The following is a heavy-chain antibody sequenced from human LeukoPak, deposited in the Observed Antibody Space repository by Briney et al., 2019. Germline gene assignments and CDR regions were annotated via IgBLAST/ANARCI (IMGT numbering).Heavy chain of an antibody. V-gene: IGHV4-59*08. CDR1: GGSVSSYY. Sequence: PSETLSLTCSVSGGSVSSYYWSWIRQSPGKGLEWIGYIHNSGRTNYNPSLKSRVTGFVDTSKNQVSLRLSSVTAADTAVYYCARHGTISSESYFDYWGQGTLVTVSS. D-gene: IGHD1-14*01. J-gene: IGHJ4*02. CDR3: ARHGTISSESYFDY. CDR2: IHNSGRT.